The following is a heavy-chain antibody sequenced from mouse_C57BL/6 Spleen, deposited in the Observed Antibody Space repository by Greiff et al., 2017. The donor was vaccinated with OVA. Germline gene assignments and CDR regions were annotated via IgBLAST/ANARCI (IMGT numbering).Heavy chain of an antibody. CDR1: GFTFSDAW. J-gene: IGHJ2*01. D-gene: IGHD2-4*01. CDR2: IRNKANNHAT. CDR3: TRIYYDYDVPDY. V-gene: IGHV6-6*01. Sequence: EVQLVESGGGLVQPGGSMKLSCAASGFTFSDAWMDWVRQSPEKGLEWVAEIRNKANNHATYYAESVKGRFTISRDDSKSSVYLQMNSLRAEDTGIYYCTRIYYDYDVPDYWGQGTTLTVSS.